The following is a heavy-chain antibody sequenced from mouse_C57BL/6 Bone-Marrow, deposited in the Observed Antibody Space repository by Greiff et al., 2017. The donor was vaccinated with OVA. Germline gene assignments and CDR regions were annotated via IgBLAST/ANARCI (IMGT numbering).Heavy chain of an antibody. CDR1: GYTFTSYW. Sequence: VQLQQPGAELVRPGSSVKLSCKASGYTFTSYWMDWVKQRPGQGLEWIGNIYPSDSETHYNQKFKDKATLTVDKSSSTAYMQLSSLTSEDSAVYYWARGDYGSSYFDDWGQGTTLTVSS. V-gene: IGHV1-61*01. CDR2: IYPSDSET. CDR3: ARGDYGSSYFDD. J-gene: IGHJ2*01. D-gene: IGHD1-1*01.